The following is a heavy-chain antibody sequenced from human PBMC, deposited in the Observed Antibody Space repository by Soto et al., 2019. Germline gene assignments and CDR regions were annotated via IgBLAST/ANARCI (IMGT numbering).Heavy chain of an antibody. Sequence: ASVKVSCKVSGYTLTELSMHWVRQAPGKGLEWMGGFDPEDGETIYAQKFQGRVTMTEDTSTDTAYMELSSLRSEDTAVYYCAPDFSGSRDYYYYGMDVWGQGTTVTVSS. J-gene: IGHJ6*02. CDR1: GYTLTELS. V-gene: IGHV1-24*01. D-gene: IGHD1-26*01. CDR2: FDPEDGET. CDR3: APDFSGSRDYYYYGMDV.